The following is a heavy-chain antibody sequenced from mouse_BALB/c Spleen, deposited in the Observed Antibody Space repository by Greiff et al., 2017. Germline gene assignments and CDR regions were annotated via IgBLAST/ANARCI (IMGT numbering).Heavy chain of an antibody. V-gene: IGHV1-14*01. J-gene: IGHJ1*01. CDR1: GYTFTSYV. D-gene: IGHD1-1*01. CDR2: INPYDDGT. CDR3: ARGDGSSYWYFDV. Sequence: VQLQQSGPELVKPGASVKMSCKASGYTFTSYVMHWVKQKPGQGLEWIGYINPYDDGTKYNEKFKGKATLTSDKSSSTAYMELSSLTSEDSAVYYCARGDGSSYWYFDVWGAGTTVTVSS.